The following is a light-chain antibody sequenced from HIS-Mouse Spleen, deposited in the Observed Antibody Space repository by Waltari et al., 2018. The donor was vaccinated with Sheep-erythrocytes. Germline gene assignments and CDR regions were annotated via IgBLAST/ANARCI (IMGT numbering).Light chain of an antibody. CDR1: QGISSY. CDR2: AAS. V-gene: IGKV1D-8*02. Sequence: AIWMTQSPSLLSASTGDRVTISCRMSQGISSYLAWYQQKPGKAPELLIYAASTLQSGSGTDFTLTISCLQSEDFATYYCQQYYSFPLTFGGGTKVEIK. J-gene: IGKJ4*01. CDR3: QQYYSFPLT.